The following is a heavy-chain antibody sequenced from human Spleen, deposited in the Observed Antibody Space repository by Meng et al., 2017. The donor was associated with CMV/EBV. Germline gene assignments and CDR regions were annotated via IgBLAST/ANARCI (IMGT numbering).Heavy chain of an antibody. Sequence: SGFPSNTYGMHCVRQAPGKGLEWVAFIRPGGSHSFHAESVKGRFTISRDNSNNTLYLQLNSLSAEDTGVYFCAKDIPMRRGVTAWFDPLGQGTLVTVSS. CDR2: IRPGGSHS. CDR1: GFPSNTYG. D-gene: IGHD3-10*01. V-gene: IGHV3-30*02. CDR3: AKDIPMRRGVTAWFDP. J-gene: IGHJ5*02.